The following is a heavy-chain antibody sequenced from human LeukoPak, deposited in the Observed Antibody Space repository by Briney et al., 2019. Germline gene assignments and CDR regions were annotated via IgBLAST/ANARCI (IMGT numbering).Heavy chain of an antibody. CDR1: GFTFSSYG. CDR3: ARAVGGDNDL. D-gene: IGHD4-17*01. CDR2: ITSTSSYI. J-gene: IGHJ4*02. Sequence: GGTLRLSCAASGFTFSSYGMNWVRQAPGKGLEWVSSITSTSSYINYVDSVKGRFTISRDNAKNSVFLQMNSLRAEDTAVYYCARAVGGDNDLWGQGTLVTVSS. V-gene: IGHV3-21*01.